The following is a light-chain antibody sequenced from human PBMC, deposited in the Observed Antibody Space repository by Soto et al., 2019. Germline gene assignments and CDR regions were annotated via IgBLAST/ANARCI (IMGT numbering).Light chain of an antibody. V-gene: IGLV4-69*01. CDR2: LNSDGSL. CDR3: QTWGSGIRVV. CDR1: SGHSSYA. Sequence: QLVLTQSPSASASLGASVKLTCTLSSGHSSYAIAWHQQQPEKGPRYLMKLNSDGSLSKGDGIPDRFSGSSSGAERYLTISSLQSEDEADYYCQTWGSGIRVVFGGGTQLTVL. J-gene: IGLJ2*01.